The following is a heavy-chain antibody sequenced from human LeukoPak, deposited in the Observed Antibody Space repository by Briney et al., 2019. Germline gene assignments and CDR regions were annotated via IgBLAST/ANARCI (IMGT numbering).Heavy chain of an antibody. CDR3: ARGGYYDGSGYYYPGFGRFDF. J-gene: IGHJ4*02. Sequence: SETLSLTCAVYGGSFSGYYWSWIRQPPGKGLEWIGEINHSGSTNYNPSLKSRVTLSVDTSKNQFSLKLSSVTAADTAVYYCARGGYYDGSGYYYPGFGRFDFWGQGTLVTVSS. V-gene: IGHV4-34*01. CDR1: GGSFSGYY. D-gene: IGHD3-22*01. CDR2: INHSGST.